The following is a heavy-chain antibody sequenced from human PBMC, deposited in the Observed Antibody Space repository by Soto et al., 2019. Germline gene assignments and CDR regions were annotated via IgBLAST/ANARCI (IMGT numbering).Heavy chain of an antibody. Sequence: ASVKVSCKASGYTFTGYYMHWVRQAPGQGLEWMGWINPNSGGTNYAQKFQGWVTMIRDTSISTAYMELSRLRSDDTAVYYCARADSSSWSSYYYYGMDVWGRGTTVTVSS. J-gene: IGHJ6*02. CDR1: GYTFTGYY. CDR3: ARADSSSWSSYYYYGMDV. D-gene: IGHD6-13*01. V-gene: IGHV1-2*04. CDR2: INPNSGGT.